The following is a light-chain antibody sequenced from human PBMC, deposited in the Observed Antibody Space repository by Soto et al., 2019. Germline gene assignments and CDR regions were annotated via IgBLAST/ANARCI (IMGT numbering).Light chain of an antibody. Sequence: SYELAQPPSVSVAPGQAASITCGGDNIGSRNVHWYQQKPGQAPVLVLYGSFDRPSGIPERISGSNSGNTATLTINRVEAGDEADYYCQVWDNGSDGGVFGPGTKV. CDR1: NIGSRN. CDR2: GSF. CDR3: QVWDNGSDGGV. V-gene: IGLV3-21*02. J-gene: IGLJ1*01.